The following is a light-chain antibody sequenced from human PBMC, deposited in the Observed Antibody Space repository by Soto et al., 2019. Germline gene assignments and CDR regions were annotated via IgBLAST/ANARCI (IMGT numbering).Light chain of an antibody. J-gene: IGLJ2*01. Sequence: QSALTQPPSASGSPGQSVTISCTGTSSDVGAYNYVSWYQQHAGKAPKLVIYKVTKRPSGVPDRFSGSKSANTASLTVSGLQAEEEADYYGGSFAASNTVVFGGGTKLTVL. CDR3: GSFAASNTVV. CDR1: SSDVGAYNY. V-gene: IGLV2-8*01. CDR2: KVT.